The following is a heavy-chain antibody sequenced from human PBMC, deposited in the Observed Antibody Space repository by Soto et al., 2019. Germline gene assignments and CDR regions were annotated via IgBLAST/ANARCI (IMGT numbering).Heavy chain of an antibody. CDR3: ARAWHYSSGFFDF. V-gene: IGHV4-59*01. CDR1: GGSISSYY. D-gene: IGHD6-19*01. J-gene: IGHJ4*02. CDR2: IYYSGST. Sequence: SETLSLSCTVSGGSISSYYWSWIRQPPGKGLEWIGYIYYSGSTNYNPSLKSRVTISVDTSKNQFSLKLSSVTAADTAVYYCARAWHYSSGFFDFWAQGTLVTVSS.